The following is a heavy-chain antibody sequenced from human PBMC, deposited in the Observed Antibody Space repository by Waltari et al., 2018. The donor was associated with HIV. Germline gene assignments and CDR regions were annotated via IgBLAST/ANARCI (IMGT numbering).Heavy chain of an antibody. CDR2: TSYSEGT. Sequence: QVQLQESGPGLVTPSETLSLLCAVYGYSLPRGYNWGWIRLPPGEGLELIGSTSYSEGTYYNPSLRSRVTISLDTSKNQFSLNLNSVTAADTAVYFCARRRAQGDFDYWGQGTLVTVSS. D-gene: IGHD1-26*01. CDR1: GYSLPRGYN. J-gene: IGHJ4*02. CDR3: ARRRAQGDFDY. V-gene: IGHV4-38-2*01.